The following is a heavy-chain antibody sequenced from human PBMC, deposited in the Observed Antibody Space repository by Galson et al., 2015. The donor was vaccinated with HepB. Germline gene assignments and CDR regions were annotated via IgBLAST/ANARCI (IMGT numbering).Heavy chain of an antibody. CDR1: GYSISSGYY. D-gene: IGHD3-9*01. Sequence: ETLSLTCTVSGYSISSGYYWGWIRQPPGKGLEWIGSIYHSGSTYYNPSLKSRVTISVDTSKNQFSLKLRSLTAADTAVYYCARADPTGYSAFDIWGQGTMVTVSS. CDR2: IYHSGST. CDR3: ARADPTGYSAFDI. J-gene: IGHJ3*02. V-gene: IGHV4-38-2*02.